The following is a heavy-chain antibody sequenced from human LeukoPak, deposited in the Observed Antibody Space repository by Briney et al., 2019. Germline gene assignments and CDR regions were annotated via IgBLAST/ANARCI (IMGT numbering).Heavy chain of an antibody. CDR2: IKQDGSEK. V-gene: IGHV3-7*01. CDR1: GFTFSAYG. CDR3: ARSNDGRWWRSTSSRAFDI. J-gene: IGHJ3*02. Sequence: PGGSLRLSCAASGFTFSAYGMSWVRQAPGKGLEWVANIKQDGSEKYYVDSVKGRFTISRDNAKNSLYLQMNSLRAEDTAVYYCARSNDGRWWRSTSSRAFDIWGQGTMVTVSS. D-gene: IGHD2-2*01.